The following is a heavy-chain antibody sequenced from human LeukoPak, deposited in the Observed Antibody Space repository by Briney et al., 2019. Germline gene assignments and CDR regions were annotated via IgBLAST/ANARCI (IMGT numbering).Heavy chain of an antibody. D-gene: IGHD1-14*01. Sequence: SETLSLTCTVSGGSISSYYWSWIRQPPGKGLEWIGYIYYSGSTYYNPSLKSRVTISVDTSKNQFSLKLSSVTAADTAVYYCARETGQYGMDVWGQGTTVTVSS. V-gene: IGHV4-30-4*01. CDR1: GGSISSYY. CDR3: ARETGQYGMDV. J-gene: IGHJ6*02. CDR2: IYYSGST.